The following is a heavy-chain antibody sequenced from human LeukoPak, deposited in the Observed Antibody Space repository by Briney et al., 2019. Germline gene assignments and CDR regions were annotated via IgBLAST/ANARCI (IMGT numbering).Heavy chain of an antibody. D-gene: IGHD6-13*01. CDR1: GGSISSSTYY. V-gene: IGHV4-39*07. CDR3: ARSQQLVPYAFDI. CDR2: IYYTGST. Sequence: SETLSLTCTVSGGSISSSTYYWGWIRQPPGTGLEWIGSIYYTGSTNYNPSLKSRVTISVDTSKNQFSLKLSSVTAADTAVYYCARSQQLVPYAFDIWGQGTMVTVSS. J-gene: IGHJ3*02.